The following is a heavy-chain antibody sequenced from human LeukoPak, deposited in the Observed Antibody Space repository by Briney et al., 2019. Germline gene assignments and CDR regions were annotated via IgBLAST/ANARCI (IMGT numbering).Heavy chain of an antibody. J-gene: IGHJ3*02. V-gene: IGHV3-23*01. Sequence: GGSPRLSCAASGFTFSSYAMSWVRQAPGKGLEWVSAISGSGGSTYYADSVKGRFTISRDNSKNTLYLQINSLRAEDTAVYYCAKEDSSGYYSGNDAFDIWGQGTMVTVSS. CDR2: ISGSGGST. D-gene: IGHD3-22*01. CDR1: GFTFSSYA. CDR3: AKEDSSGYYSGNDAFDI.